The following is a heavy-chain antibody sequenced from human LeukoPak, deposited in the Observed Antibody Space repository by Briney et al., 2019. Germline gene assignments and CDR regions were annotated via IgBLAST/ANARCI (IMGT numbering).Heavy chain of an antibody. V-gene: IGHV1-2*02. Sequence: ASAKVSCKASGYTFTGYYMHWVRQAPGQGLEWMGWINPNSGGTKYAQKFRGRVTMTRDTSISTAYMELSRLRSDDTAVYYCARIPYSANWFDPWGQGTLVTVSS. CDR2: INPNSGGT. CDR1: GYTFTGYY. CDR3: ARIPYSANWFDP. D-gene: IGHD6-13*01. J-gene: IGHJ5*02.